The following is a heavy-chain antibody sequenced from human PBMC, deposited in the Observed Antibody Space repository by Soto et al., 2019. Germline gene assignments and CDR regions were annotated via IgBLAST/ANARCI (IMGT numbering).Heavy chain of an antibody. D-gene: IGHD5-18*01. V-gene: IGHV1-69*12. CDR1: GGTFSTYA. CDR3: ASGIQLWLRRINNGYSG. Sequence: QVQLVQSGAEVKKPASSVKVSCKAPGGTFSTYAIGWVRQAPGQGLEWMGGIIPMFGTANYAQRFQDRVTITADESTNTFYMELSSLRSEDTAVYFCASGIQLWLRRINNGYSGWGQGTLVTVSS. CDR2: IIPMFGTA. J-gene: IGHJ4*02.